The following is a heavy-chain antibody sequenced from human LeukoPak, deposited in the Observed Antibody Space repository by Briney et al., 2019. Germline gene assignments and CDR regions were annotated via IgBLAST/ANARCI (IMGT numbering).Heavy chain of an antibody. J-gene: IGHJ4*02. V-gene: IGHV3-23*01. D-gene: IGHD4-17*01. CDR2: IGGSGDNT. CDR1: GFTFSSYA. CDR3: AKGRGTTVTSAANY. Sequence: GGSLRLSCAASGFTFSSYAMSWVRQAPGKGLEWVSSIGGSGDNTFYADSVKDRFTISRDNSKNTLFLQMNSLRAEDTAVYYCAKGRGTTVTSAANYWGQGTLVTVSS.